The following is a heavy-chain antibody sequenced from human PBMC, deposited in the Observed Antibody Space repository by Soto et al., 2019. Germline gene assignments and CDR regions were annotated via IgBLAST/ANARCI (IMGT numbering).Heavy chain of an antibody. CDR2: ITDSGCT. CDR1: GGSISGGGYY. V-gene: IGHV4-31*03. CDR3: AKDPLYGWFDP. D-gene: IGHD2-2*02. Sequence: SETLSLTCTVSGGSISGGGYYWSWIRQHPGKGLEWIGFITDSGCTYYNPSLKSRVTISVDTSRNQFSLNLNSVTAADTAVYYCAKDPLYGWFDPWGQGTLVTVSS. J-gene: IGHJ5*02.